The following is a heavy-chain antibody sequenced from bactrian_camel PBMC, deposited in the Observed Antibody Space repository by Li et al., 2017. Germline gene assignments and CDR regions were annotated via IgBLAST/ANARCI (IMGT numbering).Heavy chain of an antibody. D-gene: IGHD1*01. Sequence: QVQLVESGGGSVQAGESLRLSCVDSGYTYSSYSWGWFRQTSGEDREGVASIYTVDGSTYYADSVKGRFTISKDNAKNTLYLQMNTLKPEDTAMYTCAAVRTRICWVGSWSPAETNYWGQGTQVTVS. CDR3: AAVRTRICWVGSWSPAETNY. CDR2: IYTVDGST. V-gene: IGHV3S28*01. J-gene: IGHJ4*01. CDR1: GYTYSSYS.